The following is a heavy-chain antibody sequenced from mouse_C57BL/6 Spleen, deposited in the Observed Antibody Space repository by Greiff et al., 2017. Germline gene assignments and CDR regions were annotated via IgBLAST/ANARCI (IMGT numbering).Heavy chain of an antibody. V-gene: IGHV1-80*01. J-gene: IGHJ2*01. Sequence: VQVVESGAELVKPGASVKISCKASGYAFSSYWMNWVKQRPGKGLEWIGQIYPGDGDTNYNGKFKGKATLTADKSSSTAYMQHSSLTSEDSAVYFCAKPYYGSSSYFDYWGQGTTLTVSS. D-gene: IGHD1-1*01. CDR3: AKPYYGSSSYFDY. CDR1: GYAFSSYW. CDR2: IYPGDGDT.